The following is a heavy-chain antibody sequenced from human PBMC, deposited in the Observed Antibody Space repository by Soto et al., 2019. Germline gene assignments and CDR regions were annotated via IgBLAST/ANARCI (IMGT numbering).Heavy chain of an antibody. CDR2: IYYSGST. CDR3: ASRGYSYGPFDY. D-gene: IGHD5-18*01. CDR1: GGSINNGDYY. V-gene: IGHV4-30-4*01. J-gene: IGHJ4*02. Sequence: SETLSLTCTVSGGSINNGDYYWSWIRQPPEKGLEWIGYIYYSGSTYYNPSLKSRVTISIDTSMNQFSLNLNSVTAADTAVYYCASRGYSYGPFDYWGQGTLVTV.